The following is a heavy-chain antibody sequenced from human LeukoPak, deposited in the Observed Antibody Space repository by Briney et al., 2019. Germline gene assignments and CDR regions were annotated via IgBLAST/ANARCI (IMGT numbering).Heavy chain of an antibody. CDR1: GYTFTSYY. D-gene: IGHD5-24*01. J-gene: IGHJ3*02. CDR2: INPSGGTT. V-gene: IGHV1-46*01. Sequence: GASVKVSCKASGYTFTSYYLHWVRQAPGQGLEWMGIINPSGGTTSYAQKFQGRVTMTRDTSTSTVYMELSSLRSEDAAVYYCARRDRDGYNLGAFDIWGQGTMVTVSS. CDR3: ARRDRDGYNLGAFDI.